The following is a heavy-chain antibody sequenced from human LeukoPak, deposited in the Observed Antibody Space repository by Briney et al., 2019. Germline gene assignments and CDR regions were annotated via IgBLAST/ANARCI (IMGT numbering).Heavy chain of an antibody. V-gene: IGHV4-4*07. D-gene: IGHD3-22*01. CDR3: ARDQQSSGYYNDAFDI. CDR1: GGSISSYY. Sequence: KSSETLSLTCTVSGGSISSYYWSWIRQPAGKGLEWIGRIYTSGSTNYNPSLKSRVTMSVDTSKNQFSLKLSSVTAADTAVYYCARDQQSSGYYNDAFDIWGQGTMVTVSS. J-gene: IGHJ3*02. CDR2: IYTSGST.